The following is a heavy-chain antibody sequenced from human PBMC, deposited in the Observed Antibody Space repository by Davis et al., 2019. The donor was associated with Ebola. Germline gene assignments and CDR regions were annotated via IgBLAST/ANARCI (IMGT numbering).Heavy chain of an antibody. CDR3: ARDRRVRGVIVIRYYYYGMDV. J-gene: IGHJ6*02. CDR1: GFTFSSYA. D-gene: IGHD3-10*01. V-gene: IGHV3-30-3*01. CDR2: ISYDGSNK. Sequence: GGSLRLSCAASGFTFSSYAMHWVRQAPGKGLEWVAVISYDGSNKYYADSVKGRFTISRDNSKNTLYLQMNSLRAEDTAVYYCARDRRVRGVIVIRYYYYGMDVWGQGTTVTVSS.